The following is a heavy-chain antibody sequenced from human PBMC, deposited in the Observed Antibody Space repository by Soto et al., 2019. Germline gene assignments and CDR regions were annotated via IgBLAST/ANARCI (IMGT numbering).Heavy chain of an antibody. CDR2: IYYSGST. D-gene: IGHD3-22*01. J-gene: IGHJ4*02. CDR3: ARQRKDTPLYYYDSSGHSHDY. Sequence: TLSLTCTVSVGSISSSSYYWGWIRQPPGKGLEWIGSIYYSGSTYYNPSLKSRVTISVNTSKNQFSLRLSSVTAADTAVYYCARQRKDTPLYYYDSSGHSHDYWGLATLVTVPS. CDR1: VGSISSSSYY. V-gene: IGHV4-39*01.